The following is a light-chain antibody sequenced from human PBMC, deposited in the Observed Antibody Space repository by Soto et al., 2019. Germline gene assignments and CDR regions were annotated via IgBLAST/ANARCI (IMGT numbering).Light chain of an antibody. CDR3: QQYSHLIT. Sequence: DIQMTQAPSSLSASVGDRVTITCQASQDISNYLNWYQQKLGKAPKLLIYDASNLETGVPSRFSGSGSGTDFTFTISSLQPEDIATYYCQQYSHLITCGQGTRREIK. CDR2: DAS. J-gene: IGKJ5*01. V-gene: IGKV1-33*01. CDR1: QDISNY.